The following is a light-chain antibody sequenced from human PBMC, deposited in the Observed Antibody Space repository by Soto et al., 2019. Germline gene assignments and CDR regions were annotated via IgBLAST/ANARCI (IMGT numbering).Light chain of an antibody. CDR2: GAS. J-gene: IGKJ1*01. Sequence: VMTQSPATLSVSPGERATLSCWASETVATNLAWYQQKPGQAPRLLISGASTRAAGISDRFRGSGSGTDFTLTISSLEPEDFAVYYCQQRSNWPQGTFGQGTKV. CDR3: QQRSNWPQGT. V-gene: IGKV3-11*01. CDR1: ETVATN.